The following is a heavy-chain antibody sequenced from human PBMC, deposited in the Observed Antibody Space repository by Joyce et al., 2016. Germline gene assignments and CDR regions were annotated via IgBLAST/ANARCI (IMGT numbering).Heavy chain of an antibody. J-gene: IGHJ3*02. V-gene: IGHV4-39*01. CDR2: VYYSGST. CDR1: GGSINNHNYY. D-gene: IGHD2-15*01. CDR3: AGIDIPSGFDI. Sequence: QLQLRESGPGLVKPSETLSLTCTVSGGSINNHNYYWGWIRQPPGKGLEWIGSVYYSGSTYYNPSLKSRLTMSVDTSKNQFFLKLSPVTAADTAVYYCAGIDIPSGFDIWGQGTMVTVSS.